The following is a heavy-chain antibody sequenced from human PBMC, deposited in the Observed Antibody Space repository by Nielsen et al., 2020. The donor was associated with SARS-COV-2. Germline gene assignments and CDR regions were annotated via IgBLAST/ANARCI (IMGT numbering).Heavy chain of an antibody. Sequence: GESLKISCAASGFTFSSYWMSWVRQAPGKGLEWVANIKEDGSEKYYVDSVKGRFSISRDNAKNSLYLQMNSLRVEDTAVYYCAKRSGYTSGWYGDYWGQGTLVTVSS. V-gene: IGHV3-7*03. CDR1: GFTFSSYW. CDR2: IKEDGSEK. D-gene: IGHD6-19*01. J-gene: IGHJ4*02. CDR3: AKRSGYTSGWYGDY.